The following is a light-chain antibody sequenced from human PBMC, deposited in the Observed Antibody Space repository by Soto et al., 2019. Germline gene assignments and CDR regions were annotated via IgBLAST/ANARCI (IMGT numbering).Light chain of an antibody. J-gene: IGLJ1*01. CDR2: EVN. CDR1: SSDVGGYNY. CDR3: SSYAGSTNV. V-gene: IGLV2-8*01. Sequence: QSALRHPPSACWSPGHSVSISCTGTSSDVGGYNYVSWYQQHPGKAPKLMIYEVNKRPSGVPDRFSGSKSGNTASLTVSGLQAEHEADYYCSSYAGSTNVFGTGTKVTVL.